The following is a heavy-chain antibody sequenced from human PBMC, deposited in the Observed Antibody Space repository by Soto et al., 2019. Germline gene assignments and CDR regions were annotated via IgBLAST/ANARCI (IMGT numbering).Heavy chain of an antibody. CDR2: IKSKTDGGTT. Sequence: GGSLRLSCAASGFTFSNAWMSWVRQAPGKGLEWVGRIKSKTDGGTTDYAAPVKGRFTISRDDSKNTLYLQMNSLKTEDTAVYYCTTDWAYCSSTSCYTAFDIWGQGTMVTVSS. CDR1: GFTFSNAW. V-gene: IGHV3-15*01. CDR3: TTDWAYCSSTSCYTAFDI. D-gene: IGHD2-2*02. J-gene: IGHJ3*02.